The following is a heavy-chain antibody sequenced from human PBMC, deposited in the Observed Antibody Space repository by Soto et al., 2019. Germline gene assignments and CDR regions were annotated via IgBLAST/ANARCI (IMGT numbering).Heavy chain of an antibody. V-gene: IGHV5-10-1*01. J-gene: IGHJ6*02. CDR3: AVTYYYGMDV. CDR1: GYSFTIYW. Sequence: GESLKISCKGSGYSFTIYWISWVRQMPGKGLEWMGRIDPSDSYTNYSPSFQGHVTISADKSISTAYLQWSSLKASDTAMYYCAVTYYYGMDVWGQGTTVTVSS. D-gene: IGHD2-21*02. CDR2: IDPSDSYT.